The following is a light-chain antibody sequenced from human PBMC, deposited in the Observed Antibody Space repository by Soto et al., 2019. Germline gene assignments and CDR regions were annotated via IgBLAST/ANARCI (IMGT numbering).Light chain of an antibody. J-gene: IGKJ4*01. CDR2: RSS. V-gene: IGKV3-15*01. CDR3: QQYNNWPRVT. Sequence: EIVMTQSPATLSVSPGERATLSCRASQSISSNLAWYQQKPGQAPRLLMFRSSSRATGFPARFSGSGSGTEFIITISSLLAEDFGVYYCQQYNNWPRVTFGGGTKVEIK. CDR1: QSISSN.